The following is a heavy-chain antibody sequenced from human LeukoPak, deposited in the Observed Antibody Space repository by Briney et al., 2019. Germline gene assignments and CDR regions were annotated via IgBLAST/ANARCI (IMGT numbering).Heavy chain of an antibody. Sequence: GGSLRLSCAASGLTVSSNYMNWVRQAPGKGLEWVSVIYSADSTDYADSVKGRFTISRDNSKNTLYLQMNSLRVEDTAVYYCARGRDGYSLGYWGQGTLVTVSS. CDR3: ARGRDGYSLGY. J-gene: IGHJ4*02. CDR1: GLTVSSNY. CDR2: IYSADST. V-gene: IGHV3-66*01. D-gene: IGHD5-24*01.